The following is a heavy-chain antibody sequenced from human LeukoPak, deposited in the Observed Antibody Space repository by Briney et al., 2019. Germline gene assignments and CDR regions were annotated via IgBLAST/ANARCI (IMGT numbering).Heavy chain of an antibody. J-gene: IGHJ3*01. CDR3: ARQVATKGEWAFDV. D-gene: IGHD5-12*01. V-gene: IGHV4-38-2*02. CDR2: VYRSGST. Sequence: SETLSLTCTVSNYSISSGYYWGWIRQPPGKGLEWIASVYRSGSTYYKSSLKSRVRISVDTSKNQFSLHLTSVTAADTAAYYCARQVATKGEWAFDVWGQGTMVTVSS. CDR1: NYSISSGYY.